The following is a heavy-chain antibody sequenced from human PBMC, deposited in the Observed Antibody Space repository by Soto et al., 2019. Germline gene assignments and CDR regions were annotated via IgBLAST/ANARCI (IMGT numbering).Heavy chain of an antibody. CDR3: ARDSGWPILNFDN. V-gene: IGHV3-30*03. CDR2: SSYDGRET. D-gene: IGHD3-10*01. CDR1: DFDFSSYG. J-gene: IGHJ4*02. Sequence: GGSMRLSCAASDFDFSSYGIDLVRQAPGKGLEWVAASSYDGRETFDADSAKGRFTVSKEMSKNTAFLQMNALRHEDTAVYFCARDSGWPILNFDNWGQGTPVTVSS.